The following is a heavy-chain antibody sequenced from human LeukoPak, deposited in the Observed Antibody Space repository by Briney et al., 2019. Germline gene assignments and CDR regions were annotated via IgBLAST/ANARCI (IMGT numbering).Heavy chain of an antibody. D-gene: IGHD2-2*01. Sequence: GGSLRLSCTTSGFTFSGYTMTWVRQAPGKGLEWVSSISGFSDYIHYADSVKGRFTVSRDNSKNSLYLQMDSLRSEDTAVYYCAKDQCTRTSCDGYPGYWGQGTLVTVSS. CDR1: GFTFSGYT. CDR3: AKDQCTRTSCDGYPGY. V-gene: IGHV3-21*01. CDR2: ISGFSDYI. J-gene: IGHJ4*02.